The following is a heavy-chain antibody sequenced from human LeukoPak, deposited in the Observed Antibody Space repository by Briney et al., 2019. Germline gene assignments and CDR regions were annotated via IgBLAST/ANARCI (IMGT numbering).Heavy chain of an antibody. CDR1: GGSLSGRSAY. CDR2: IYYSKNT. CDR3: VNPRVFTYGYFDY. J-gene: IGHJ4*02. V-gene: IGHV4-39*01. Sequence: SETLSLTCTVSGGSLSGRSAYWVWIRQPPGKGLEWIGSIYYSKNTYYNPSLRSRVTISADTSKNQFSLTLGSVSATDTAVYYFVNPRVFTYGYFDYWGQGTLVTVSS. D-gene: IGHD5-18*01.